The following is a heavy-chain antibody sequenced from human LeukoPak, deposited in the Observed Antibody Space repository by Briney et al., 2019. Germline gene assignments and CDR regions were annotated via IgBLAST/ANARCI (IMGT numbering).Heavy chain of an antibody. J-gene: IGHJ4*02. V-gene: IGHV3-21*04. Sequence: GGSLRLSCAASGFTFSSYSMNWVRQAPGKGLEWVSSISSSSSYIYYADSVKDRFTISRDNAKNSLYLQMNSLRAEDTAVYYCARGPRINDILTGLDYWGQGTLVTVSS. CDR3: ARGPRINDILTGLDY. CDR1: GFTFSSYS. D-gene: IGHD3-9*01. CDR2: ISSSSSYI.